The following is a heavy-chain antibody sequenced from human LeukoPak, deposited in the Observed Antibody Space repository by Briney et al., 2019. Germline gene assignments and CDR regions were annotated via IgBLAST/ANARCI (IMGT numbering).Heavy chain of an antibody. Sequence: ASVKVSCKASGGTFSSYAISWVRQATGQGLEWMGWMNPNSGNTGYAQKFQGRVTMTRNTSISTAYMELSSLRSEDTAVYYCARGGLCSGGSCYDFDYWGQGTLVTVSS. V-gene: IGHV1-8*02. J-gene: IGHJ4*02. CDR2: MNPNSGNT. D-gene: IGHD2-15*01. CDR1: GGTFSSYA. CDR3: ARGGLCSGGSCYDFDY.